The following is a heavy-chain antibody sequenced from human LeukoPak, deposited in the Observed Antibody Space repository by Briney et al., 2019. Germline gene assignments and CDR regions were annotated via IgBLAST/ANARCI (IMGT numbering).Heavy chain of an antibody. CDR3: ARSAGFGELLFDY. D-gene: IGHD3-10*01. V-gene: IGHV4-59*01. J-gene: IGHJ4*02. CDR1: GGSISSYY. Sequence: PSETLSLTCTVSGGSISSYYWSWIRQPPGKGLEWIGYIYYSGSTNYNPSLKSRVTISVDTSKNQFSLKLSSVTAADTAVYYCARSAGFGELLFDYWGQGTLVTVSS. CDR2: IYYSGST.